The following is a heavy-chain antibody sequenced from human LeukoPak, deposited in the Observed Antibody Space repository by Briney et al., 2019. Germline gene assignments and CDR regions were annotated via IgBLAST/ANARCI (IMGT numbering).Heavy chain of an antibody. V-gene: IGHV4-59*12. J-gene: IGHJ6*03. CDR1: GGSFSGYY. Sequence: SETLSLTCAVYGGSFSGYYWSWIRQPPGKGLEWIGYIYYSGSTNYNPSLKSRVTISVDTSKNQFSLKLSSVTAADTAVYYCARGYYYYMDVWGKGTTVTISS. CDR3: ARGYYYYMDV. CDR2: IYYSGST.